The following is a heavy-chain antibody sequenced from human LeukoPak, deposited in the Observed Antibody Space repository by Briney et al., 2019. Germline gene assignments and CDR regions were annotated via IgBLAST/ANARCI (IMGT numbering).Heavy chain of an antibody. CDR2: ISRSGGST. V-gene: IGHV3-23*01. CDR1: GFTFNNYT. D-gene: IGHD6-19*01. CDR3: ARDLYSSGWYGYNWFDP. J-gene: IGHJ5*02. Sequence: PGGSLRLSCAASGFTFNNYTMSWVRQAPGKGLEWVSTISRSGGSTYYADSVKGRFTISRDNAKNSLYLQMNSLRAEDTAVYYCARDLYSSGWYGYNWFDPWGQGTLVTVSS.